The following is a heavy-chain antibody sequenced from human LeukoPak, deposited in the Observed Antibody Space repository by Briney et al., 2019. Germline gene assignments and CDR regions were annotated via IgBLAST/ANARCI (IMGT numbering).Heavy chain of an antibody. D-gene: IGHD3-22*01. CDR2: IYYSGST. CDR3: ASPYYYDSSGIEH. V-gene: IGHV4-28*01. CDR1: GYSISSNNW. J-gene: IGHJ1*01. Sequence: PSETLSLTCAVSGYSISSNNWWAWIRQPPGKGLEWIGYIYYSGSTYYNPYNPSLTSRVTMSVDTSKNQFSLKLDSVTEKDTAMYYCASPYYYDSSGIEHWGQGTLVTVSS.